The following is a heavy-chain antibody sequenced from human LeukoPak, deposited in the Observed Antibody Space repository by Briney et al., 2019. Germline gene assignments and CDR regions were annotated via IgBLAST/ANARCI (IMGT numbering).Heavy chain of an antibody. V-gene: IGHV3-11*04. CDR2: ISSSGSML. CDR3: ARAITGKNINHYYPSGGD. Sequence: PGGSLRLSCTVSGFTFSDYYMSWVRQAPGKGLEWVSYISSSGSMLHYADSVEGRFTISRDNSKNTLYLQLNSLRAEDTAVYYCARAITGKNINHYYPSGGDWGQGTLVTVSS. D-gene: IGHD3-10*01. J-gene: IGHJ4*02. CDR1: GFTFSDYY.